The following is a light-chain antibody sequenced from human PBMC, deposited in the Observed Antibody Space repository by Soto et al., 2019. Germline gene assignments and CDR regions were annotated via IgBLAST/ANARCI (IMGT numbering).Light chain of an antibody. V-gene: IGKV2-28*01. Sequence: DIVMTQSPLSLSVTPGEPASIYCRSSQSLLNRNGNNYLDWYLQKPGQSPQLLIYWGSNLASGVPNRFSGSGSGKNFTLKISRVEAEDVGVYYCMQRHQNPVTFGQGTRLEIK. CDR3: MQRHQNPVT. J-gene: IGKJ5*01. CDR1: QSLLNRNGNNY. CDR2: WGS.